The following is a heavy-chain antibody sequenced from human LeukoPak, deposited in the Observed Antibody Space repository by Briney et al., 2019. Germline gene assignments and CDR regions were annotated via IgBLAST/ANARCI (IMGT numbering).Heavy chain of an antibody. D-gene: IGHD4-23*01. CDR2: IYPGDSDT. V-gene: IGHV5-51*01. CDR3: GVSAVVPFDY. Sequence: GESLKISCKGSGYSFTSYWIGWVRQLPGKGLEWMVIIYPGDSDTSYSPSFHGLVTISADTSISTAYLQCSRLTASNTVIYYGGVSAVVPFDYWGQGTLVTVSS. J-gene: IGHJ4*02. CDR1: GYSFTSYW.